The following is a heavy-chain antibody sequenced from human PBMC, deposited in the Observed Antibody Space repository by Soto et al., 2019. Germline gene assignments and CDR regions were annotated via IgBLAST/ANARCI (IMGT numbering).Heavy chain of an antibody. Sequence: QVTLKESGPVLLKPTETLTLTCTVSGFSLSIAGMGVSWVRQPPGKALEWLAHIFSNDEKSYNTALKSRLTIPKDPSRSQGVLTITNMDPLYTATYDCARITHRGGWEGFDYWGQGTLVTVSS. CDR2: IFSNDEK. J-gene: IGHJ4*02. CDR3: ARITHRGGWEGFDY. V-gene: IGHV2-26*01. CDR1: GFSLSIAGMG. D-gene: IGHD6-19*01.